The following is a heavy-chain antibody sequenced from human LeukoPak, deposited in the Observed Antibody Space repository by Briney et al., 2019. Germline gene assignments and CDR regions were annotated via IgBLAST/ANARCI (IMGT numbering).Heavy chain of an antibody. D-gene: IGHD6-6*01. CDR2: IRAYNGNT. Sequence: ASVQVSCKASGHSFTSYGISWVRQAAGQGLESIGSIRAYNGNTNYAQKLQGRVTLCTYTPSTTASRALMSLRSNDTAVFYSAGAVEAARPHDYCGQGSLVTTPS. CDR3: AGAVEAARPHDY. CDR1: GHSFTSYG. J-gene: IGHJ4*01. V-gene: IGHV1-18*01.